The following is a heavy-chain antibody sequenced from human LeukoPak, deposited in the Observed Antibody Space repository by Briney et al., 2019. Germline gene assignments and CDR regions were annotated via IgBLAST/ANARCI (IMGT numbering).Heavy chain of an antibody. CDR2: MNPNSGNT. Sequence: ASVKVSCKASGYTFTSYDINWVRQATGQGLEWMGWMNPNSGNTGYAQKFQGRVTITRNTSISTAYMELSSLRSEDTAVYYCATPQEGDAFDVWGQGTMVTVSS. CDR1: GYTFTSYD. D-gene: IGHD1-14*01. V-gene: IGHV1-8*03. J-gene: IGHJ3*01. CDR3: ATPQEGDAFDV.